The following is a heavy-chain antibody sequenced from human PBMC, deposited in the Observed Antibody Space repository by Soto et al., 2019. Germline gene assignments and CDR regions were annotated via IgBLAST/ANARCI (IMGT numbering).Heavy chain of an antibody. D-gene: IGHD2-21*02. CDR3: ARDGMTTGDT. CDR1: GVSVTSYT. Sequence: SETLSLTCSVSGVSVTSYTWSWVRQPANKGLEWIGRVFSSVSATYNPSLKSRVSISMDTAENRISLKLDSVTAADAGVYFCARDGMTTGDTWGPGTLVTVAS. CDR2: VFSSVSA. J-gene: IGHJ4*02. V-gene: IGHV4-4*07.